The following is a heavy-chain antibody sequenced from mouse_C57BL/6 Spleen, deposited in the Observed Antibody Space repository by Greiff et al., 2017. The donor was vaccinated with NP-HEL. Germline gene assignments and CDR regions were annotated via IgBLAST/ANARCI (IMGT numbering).Heavy chain of an antibody. J-gene: IGHJ2*01. CDR1: GYAFSSSW. Sequence: VQLQQSGPELVKPGASVKISCKASGYAFSSSWMNWVKQRPGKGLEWIGRIYPGDGDTNYNGKFKGKATLTADKSSSTAYMQLSSLTSEDSAVYFCARESGYYGDYWGQGTTLTVSS. D-gene: IGHD1-1*01. CDR2: IYPGDGDT. CDR3: ARESGYYGDY. V-gene: IGHV1-82*01.